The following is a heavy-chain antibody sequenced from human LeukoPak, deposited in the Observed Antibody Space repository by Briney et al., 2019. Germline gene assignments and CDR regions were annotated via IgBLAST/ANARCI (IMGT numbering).Heavy chain of an antibody. CDR1: GFTFSSYS. CDR3: ARVPSSSWYGVGY. CDR2: ISSSSSYI. Sequence: PGGSLRLSCAASGFTFSSYSMNWVRQAPGKGLEWVSSISSSSSYIYYADSVKGRFTISRDNAKNSLYLQMNSLRAEDTAVYYCARVPSSSWYGVGYGGQGTLVTVS. D-gene: IGHD6-13*01. V-gene: IGHV3-21*01. J-gene: IGHJ4*02.